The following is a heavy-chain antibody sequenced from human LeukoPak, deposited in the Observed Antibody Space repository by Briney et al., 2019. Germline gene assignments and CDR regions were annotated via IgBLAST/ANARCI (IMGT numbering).Heavy chain of an antibody. CDR2: IYYSGST. J-gene: IGHJ3*02. CDR3: ASGLAYCGGDCYYDAFDI. D-gene: IGHD2-21*02. V-gene: IGHV4-39*01. CDR1: GGSISSSSYY. Sequence: SETLSLTCTVSGGSISSSSYYWGWIRQPPGKGLEWIGSIYYSGSTYYNPSLKSRVTISVDTSKNQFSLKLSSVTAADTAVYYCASGLAYCGGDCYYDAFDIWGQGTMVTVSS.